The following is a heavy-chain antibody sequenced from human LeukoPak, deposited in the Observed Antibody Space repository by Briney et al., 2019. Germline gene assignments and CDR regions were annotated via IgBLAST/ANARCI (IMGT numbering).Heavy chain of an antibody. CDR2: INHSGST. V-gene: IGHV4-34*01. J-gene: IGHJ3*02. CDR1: GGSFSGYY. CDR3: ARANYYDSSGYSRGAFDI. D-gene: IGHD3-22*01. Sequence: PSETLSLTCAVYGGSFSGYYWNWIRQPPGKGLEWIGEINHSGSTNYNPSLKSRVTISADTSKNQFSLKLSSVTAADTAVYYCARANYYDSSGYSRGAFDIWGQGTMVTVSS.